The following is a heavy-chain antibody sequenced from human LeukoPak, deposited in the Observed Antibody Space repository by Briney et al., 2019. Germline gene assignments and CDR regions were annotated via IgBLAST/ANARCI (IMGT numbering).Heavy chain of an antibody. CDR3: ARGDPIDY. V-gene: IGHV3-48*03. Sequence: GGSLRLSCAASVFTFSSYEMNWVRQAPGKGLEWVSYISSSGSTKYYADSVKGRFTISRDNAKNSLYLQMNSLRAEDTAVYYCARGDPIDYWGQGTLVTVSS. CDR2: ISSSGSTK. D-gene: IGHD2-21*02. CDR1: VFTFSSYE. J-gene: IGHJ4*02.